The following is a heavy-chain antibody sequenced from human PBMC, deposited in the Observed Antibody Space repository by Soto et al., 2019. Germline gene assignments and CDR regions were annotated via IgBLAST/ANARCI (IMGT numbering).Heavy chain of an antibody. V-gene: IGHV3-15*01. J-gene: IGHJ6*03. CDR3: TTDSRLVDTAIPFYYYYYMDV. CDR2: IKSKTDGGTT. Sequence: EVQLVESGGGLVKPGGSLRLSCAASGFTFSNAWMSWVRQAPGKGLEWVGRIKSKTDGGTTDYAAPVKGRFTISRDDSKNTLYLQMNSLKTEDTAVYYCTTDSRLVDTAIPFYYYYYMDVWGKGTTVTVSS. D-gene: IGHD5-18*01. CDR1: GFTFSNAW.